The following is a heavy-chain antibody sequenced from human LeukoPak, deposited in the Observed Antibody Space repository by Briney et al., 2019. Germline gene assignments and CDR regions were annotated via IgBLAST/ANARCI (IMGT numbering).Heavy chain of an antibody. D-gene: IGHD6-13*01. CDR1: GFLFSTYA. V-gene: IGHV3-23*01. CDR3: AKGGCSFYYSFEF. J-gene: IGHJ4*02. Sequence: GGSLRLSCAASGFLFSTYAMSCVRQAPGKGLEWVSGISDSGANTYYADSVRGRFTISRDNYKNTLYLQMNNRRAEDTAVYYCAKGGCSFYYSFEFWGQGTLVTVSS. CDR2: ISDSGANT.